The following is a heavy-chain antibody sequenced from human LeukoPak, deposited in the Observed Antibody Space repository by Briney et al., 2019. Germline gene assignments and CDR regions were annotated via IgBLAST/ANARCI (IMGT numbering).Heavy chain of an antibody. CDR2: ISSSGSTI. J-gene: IGHJ3*02. V-gene: IGHV3-48*03. CDR3: ARGMTSGYSYGFDAFDI. CDR1: GFTFSSYE. Sequence: HAGGSLRLSCAASGFTFSSYEMNWVRQAPGKGLEWVSYISSSGSTIYYADSVKGRFTISRDNAKNSLYLQMNSLRAEDTAVYYCARGMTSGYSYGFDAFDIWGQGTMVTVSS. D-gene: IGHD5-18*01.